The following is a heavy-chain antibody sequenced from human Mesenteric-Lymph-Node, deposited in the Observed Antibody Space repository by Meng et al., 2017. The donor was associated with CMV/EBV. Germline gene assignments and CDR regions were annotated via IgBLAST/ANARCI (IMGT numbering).Heavy chain of an antibody. CDR2: ISWDGGST. V-gene: IGHV3-43*01. J-gene: IGHJ4*02. CDR1: GFTFDDYT. D-gene: IGHD3-3*02. CDR3: AKDFSGLRDC. Sequence: GESLKISCAASGFTFDDYTMHWVRQAPGKGLEWVSLISWDGGSTYYADSVKGRFTISRDNAKNTLYLQMNSLRAEDTAVYYCAKDFSGLRDCWGQGTLVTVSS.